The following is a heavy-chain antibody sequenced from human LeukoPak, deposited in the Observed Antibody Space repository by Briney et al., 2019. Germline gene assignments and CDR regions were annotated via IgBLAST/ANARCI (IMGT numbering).Heavy chain of an antibody. Sequence: SETLSLTCTVSGGSISSYYWSWIRQPPGKGLEWIGYIYYSGSTNYNPSLKSRVTISVDTSKNQFSLKLSSVTAADTAVYYCARHPSGFGELLNQGFDPWGQGTLVTVSS. D-gene: IGHD3-10*01. V-gene: IGHV4-59*01. CDR3: ARHPSGFGELLNQGFDP. CDR1: GGSISSYY. J-gene: IGHJ5*02. CDR2: IYYSGST.